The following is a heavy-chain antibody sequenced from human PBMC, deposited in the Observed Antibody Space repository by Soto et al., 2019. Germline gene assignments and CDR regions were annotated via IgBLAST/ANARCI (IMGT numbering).Heavy chain of an antibody. CDR2: IVVGSGNT. J-gene: IGHJ6*03. D-gene: IGHD2-15*01. Sequence: QMQLVQSGPEVRKPGTSVKVSCKASGFTFSNSALQWVRQARGQRLEWIGWIVVGSGNTNYAQRFQERVTISSDMSTSTAYMELNSLRSDDTAVYYCAARGGRDKYMDVWGKGTTVTVSS. CDR1: GFTFSNSA. V-gene: IGHV1-58*01. CDR3: AARGGRDKYMDV.